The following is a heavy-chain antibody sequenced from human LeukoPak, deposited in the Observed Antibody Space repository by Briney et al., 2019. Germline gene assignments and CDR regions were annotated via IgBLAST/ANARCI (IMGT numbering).Heavy chain of an antibody. CDR2: IYYSGSA. V-gene: IGHV4-30-4*01. D-gene: IGHD3-22*01. CDR3: ARATRLITLDY. CDR1: GGSISSGDYY. J-gene: IGHJ4*02. Sequence: SQTLSLTCTVSGGSISSGDYYWSWIRQPPGKGLEWIGYIYYSGSAYYNPSLKSRVTISVDTSKNQFSLKLSSVTAADTAVYYCARATRLITLDYWGQGTLVTVSS.